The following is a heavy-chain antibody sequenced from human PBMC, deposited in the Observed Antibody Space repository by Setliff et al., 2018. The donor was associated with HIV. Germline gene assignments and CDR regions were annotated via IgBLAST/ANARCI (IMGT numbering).Heavy chain of an antibody. V-gene: IGHV5-51*01. Sequence: GESLKISCKTSGYSFTNYWVGWVRQMPGKGLEWMGLIWPDDSDTMYSPSFQGQVTMSADKSISTAYLQWSSLRAPDTAMYYCAGRETASGDAFDIWGQGTMVTVSS. CDR2: IWPDDSDT. CDR1: GYSFTNYW. J-gene: IGHJ3*02. CDR3: AGRETASGDAFDI.